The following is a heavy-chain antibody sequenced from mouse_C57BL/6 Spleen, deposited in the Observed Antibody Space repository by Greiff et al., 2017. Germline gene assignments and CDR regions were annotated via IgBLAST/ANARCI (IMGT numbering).Heavy chain of an antibody. CDR1: GFTFSSYA. CDR3: TRDSNYYAMDY. Sequence: EVKVVVSGEGLVKPGGSLKLSCAASGFTFSSYAMSWVRQTPAKRLVWVAYISSGGDYIYYADTVKGRFTISRDNARNTLYLQMSSLKSEDTAMYYCTRDSNYYAMDYWGQGTSVTVSS. CDR2: ISSGGDYI. D-gene: IGHD2-5*01. J-gene: IGHJ4*01. V-gene: IGHV5-9-1*02.